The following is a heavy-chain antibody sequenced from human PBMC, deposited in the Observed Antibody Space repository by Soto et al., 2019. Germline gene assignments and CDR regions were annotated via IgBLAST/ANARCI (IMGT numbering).Heavy chain of an antibody. CDR1: GFSLSTSGVG. V-gene: IGHV2-5*02. CDR3: APRPGYCPGARCHHFDY. CDR2: IYWDDDK. Sequence: SGPTLVNPTQTLTLTCSFSGFSLSTSGVGVGWIRQPPGKALEWLALIYWDDDKRYSPSLRSRLAITKDTSKNQVVLTMTNMEPVDTVTYYCAPRPGYCPGARCHHFDYWGQGTLVPGSS. J-gene: IGHJ4*02. D-gene: IGHD2-8*02.